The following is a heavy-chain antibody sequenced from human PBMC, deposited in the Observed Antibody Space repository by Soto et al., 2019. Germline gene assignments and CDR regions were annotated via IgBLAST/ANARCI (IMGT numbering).Heavy chain of an antibody. J-gene: IGHJ4*02. D-gene: IGHD6-13*01. V-gene: IGHV4-59*08. CDR3: ARGRGSSWYFDY. Sequence: PSETLSLTCTVSGGSISSYYGSWIRQPPGKGLEWIGYIYYSGSTNYNPSLKSRVTISVDTSKNEFSLKLSSVTAADTAVYYCARGRGSSWYFDYWGQGTLVTVSS. CDR1: GGSISSYY. CDR2: IYYSGST.